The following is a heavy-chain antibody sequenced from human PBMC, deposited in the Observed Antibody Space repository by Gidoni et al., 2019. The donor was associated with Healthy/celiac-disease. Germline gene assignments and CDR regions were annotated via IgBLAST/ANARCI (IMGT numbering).Heavy chain of an antibody. CDR2: TIPIFSTA. CDR1: GGTLSRYA. D-gene: IGHD4-17*01. CDR3: ALTTVVTPVYKHPPYYFDY. V-gene: IGHV1-69*06. J-gene: IGHJ4*02. Sequence: QVQLVQSGAEVKKHGSSVKVPCKASGGTLSRYASSRVRQAPGQGLEWMGGTIPIFSTANYAQKFQGRVTITADKSTSTAYMELSSLRSEDTAVYYCALTTVVTPVYKHPPYYFDYWGQGTLVTVSS.